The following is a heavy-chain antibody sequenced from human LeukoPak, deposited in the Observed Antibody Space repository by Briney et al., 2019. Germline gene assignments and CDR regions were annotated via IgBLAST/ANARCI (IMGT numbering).Heavy chain of an antibody. V-gene: IGHV3-66*02. CDR3: ARGGSSGPMDY. CDR1: GFTVSSNY. CDR2: IYSGGST. D-gene: IGHD6-19*01. Sequence: PGGSLRLSCAASGFTVSSNYMSLVRQAPGKGLEWVSVIYSGGSTYYADSVKGRFTIARDNSKNTLYLQMNSLRAEDTAVYYCARGGSSGPMDYWGQGTLVTVSS. J-gene: IGHJ4*02.